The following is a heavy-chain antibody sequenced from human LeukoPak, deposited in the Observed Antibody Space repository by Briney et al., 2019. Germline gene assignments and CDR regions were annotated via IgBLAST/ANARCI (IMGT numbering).Heavy chain of an antibody. V-gene: IGHV4-34*01. Sequence: SETLSLTCAVYGGSFSGYYWSWIRQPPGKGLEWIGEINHSGSTNYNPSLKSRVTISVDTSKNQFSLKLSSVTAADTAVYYCARAAMAPFEFDYWGQGTLVTVSS. D-gene: IGHD5-18*01. CDR2: INHSGST. J-gene: IGHJ4*02. CDR1: GGSFSGYY. CDR3: ARAAMAPFEFDY.